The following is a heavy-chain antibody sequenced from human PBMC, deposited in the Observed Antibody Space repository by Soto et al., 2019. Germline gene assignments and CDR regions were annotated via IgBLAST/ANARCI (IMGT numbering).Heavy chain of an antibody. V-gene: IGHV3-21*01. Sequence: GGSLRLSCAASGFIFSSYSMNWVRQAPGKGLEWVSSISSTYIYYADSVKGRFTSPRDNAKNLLYLQMNSLRTEDTAVYYCARDSSGPPDYWGRGTLVTVSS. J-gene: IGHJ4*02. CDR3: ARDSSGPPDY. D-gene: IGHD6-19*01. CDR2: ISSTYI. CDR1: GFIFSSYS.